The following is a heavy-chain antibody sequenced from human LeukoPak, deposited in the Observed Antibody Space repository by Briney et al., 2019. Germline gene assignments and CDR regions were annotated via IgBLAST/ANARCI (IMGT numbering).Heavy chain of an antibody. CDR3: ARFYGSGSYNSWFDP. CDR2: IYYSGST. J-gene: IGHJ5*02. CDR1: GGSISSGGYY. D-gene: IGHD3-10*01. V-gene: IGHV4-31*03. Sequence: SQTLSLTCTVSGGSISSGGYYWSWIRQHPGRGLEWIGYIYYSGSTYYNPSLKSRVTISVDTSKNQFSLKLSSVTAADTAVYYCARFYGSGSYNSWFDPWGQGTLVTVSS.